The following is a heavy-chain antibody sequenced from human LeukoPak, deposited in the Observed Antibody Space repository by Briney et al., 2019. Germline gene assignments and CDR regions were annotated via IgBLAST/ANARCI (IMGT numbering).Heavy chain of an antibody. D-gene: IGHD7-27*01. CDR1: GYTFSGFY. CDR2: ISPNSGGT. CDR3: AIQPWGSGNNWYFDL. V-gene: IGHV1-2*02. Sequence: ASVKVSCKTSGYTFSGFYIHWVRQAPGQGLEWMGWISPNSGGTDYAQRFQGRVTMTRDTSISTAYMELSSLRSDDTAVYYCAIQPWGSGNNWYFDLWGRGTLVTVSS. J-gene: IGHJ2*01.